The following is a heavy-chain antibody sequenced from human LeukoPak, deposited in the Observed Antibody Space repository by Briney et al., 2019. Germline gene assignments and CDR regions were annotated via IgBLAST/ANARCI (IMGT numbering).Heavy chain of an antibody. CDR2: IIPIFGTA. Sequence: SVKVSCKASGGTFSSYAISWVRQAPGQGLEWMGRIIPIFGTANYAQKFQGRVTITTDESTSTAYMELSSLRSEDTAVDYCARDEPYYYYFDYWGQETLVTVSS. V-gene: IGHV1-69*05. D-gene: IGHD3-10*01. CDR1: GGTFSSYA. J-gene: IGHJ4*02. CDR3: ARDEPYYYYFDY.